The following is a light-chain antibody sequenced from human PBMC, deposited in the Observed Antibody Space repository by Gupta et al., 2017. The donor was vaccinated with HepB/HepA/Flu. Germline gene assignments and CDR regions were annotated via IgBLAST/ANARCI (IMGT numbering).Light chain of an antibody. V-gene: IGLV3-1*01. J-gene: IGLJ3*02. Sequence: SYDLTQPPSVSVSPRQTASITCSGDRLGDKYACWYQQKPGQSPTLVIYQDNKRPSGIPERFSGSNSGNTATLTIIGTQAMDEADYYCQAWDSGVVFGGGTKLTVL. CDR2: QDN. CDR3: QAWDSGVV. CDR1: RLGDKY.